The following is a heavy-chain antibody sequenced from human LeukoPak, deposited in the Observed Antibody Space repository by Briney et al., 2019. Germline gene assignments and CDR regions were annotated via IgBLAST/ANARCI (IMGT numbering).Heavy chain of an antibody. J-gene: IGHJ4*02. D-gene: IGHD6-6*01. CDR1: GGSISSYY. CDR3: TREKGSSSTPNGIDY. CDR2: IYYSGST. Sequence: PSETLSLTCTVSGGSISSYYWSWIRQPPGKGLEWIGYIYYSGSTNYNPSLKGRVTISVDTSKNQFSLKLSSVTAADTAVYYCTREKGSSSTPNGIDYWGQGTLVTVSS. V-gene: IGHV4-59*01.